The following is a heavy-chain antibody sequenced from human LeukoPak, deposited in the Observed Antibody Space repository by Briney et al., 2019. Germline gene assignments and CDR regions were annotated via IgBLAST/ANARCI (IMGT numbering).Heavy chain of an antibody. CDR1: GGTFSSYA. D-gene: IGHD3-10*01. V-gene: IGHV1-69*13. CDR2: IIPIFGTA. J-gene: IGHJ6*03. CDR3: ARGARLLWFGELNYYYMDV. Sequence: ASVKVPCKASGGTFSSYAISWVRQAPGQGLEWMGGIIPIFGTANYAQKFQGRVTITADESTSTAYMELSSLRSEDTAVYHCARGARLLWFGELNYYYMDVWGKGTTVTVSS.